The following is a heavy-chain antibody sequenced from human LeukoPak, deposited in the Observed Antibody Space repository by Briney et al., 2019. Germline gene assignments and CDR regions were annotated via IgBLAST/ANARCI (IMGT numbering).Heavy chain of an antibody. Sequence: GGSLRLSCAASGFTFSSYSMNWVRQAPGKGLEWVAVISYDGSNKYYADSVKGRFTISRDNSKNTLYLQMNSLRAEDSAVYYCASRHWDIDYWGQGTLVTVSS. V-gene: IGHV3-30*03. CDR2: ISYDGSNK. J-gene: IGHJ4*02. CDR3: ASRHWDIDY. D-gene: IGHD1/OR15-1a*01. CDR1: GFTFSSYS.